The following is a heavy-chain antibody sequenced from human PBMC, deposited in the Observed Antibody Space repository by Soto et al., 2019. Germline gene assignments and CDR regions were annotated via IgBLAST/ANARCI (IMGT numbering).Heavy chain of an antibody. CDR3: ARYGGIYDSSGYYYLDY. CDR1: GYTFTSYA. D-gene: IGHD3-22*01. J-gene: IGHJ4*02. Sequence: ASVKVSCKASGYTFTSYAMHWVRQAPGQRLEWMGWINAGNGNTKYSQKFQGRVTITRDTSACTAYMELSSLRSEDTAVYYCARYGGIYDSSGYYYLDYWGQGTLVTVSS. CDR2: INAGNGNT. V-gene: IGHV1-3*01.